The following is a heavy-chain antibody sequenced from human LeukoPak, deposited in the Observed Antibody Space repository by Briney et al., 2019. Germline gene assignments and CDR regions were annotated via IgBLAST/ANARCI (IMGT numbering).Heavy chain of an antibody. V-gene: IGHV4-59*04. CDR2: LYHSDSI. CDR1: GGSISSYY. D-gene: IGHD5-18*01. Sequence: SETLSLTCTVSGGSISSYYWSWIRQPPGKGLEWIGSLYHSDSIYYNPSLESRVTMSVDTSKNQSSLKLSFVTAADTAVYYCARQHDSYHYYYVDVWGTGTTVTVSS. CDR3: ARQHDSYHYYYVDV. J-gene: IGHJ6*03.